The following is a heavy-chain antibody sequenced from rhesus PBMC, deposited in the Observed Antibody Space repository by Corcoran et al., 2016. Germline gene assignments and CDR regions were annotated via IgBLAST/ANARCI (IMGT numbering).Heavy chain of an antibody. J-gene: IGHJ3*01. CDR3: AGNSGSWNLGDAFDF. CDR1: GGSISSSNW. V-gene: IGHV4-65*01. Sequence: QLQLQESGPGLVKPSETLSLTCAVSGGSISSSNWWSWIRQPPGKGLEWIGYISGSSGSTYYNPSLNSRVTISTDTSKNQFSLKLSSVTAADTAVYYCAGNSGSWNLGDAFDFWGQGLRVTVSS. CDR2: ISGSSGST. D-gene: IGHD6-25*01.